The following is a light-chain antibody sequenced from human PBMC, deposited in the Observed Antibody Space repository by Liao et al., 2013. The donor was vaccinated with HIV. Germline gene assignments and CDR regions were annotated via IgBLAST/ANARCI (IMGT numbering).Light chain of an antibody. J-gene: IGLJ3*02. CDR2: SNS. Sequence: SYMLTQPPSVSVAPGATATITCGGDNIGGRSVHWYQQKPGQAPVLVIYSNSDRASGIPARFSGSNSGDTATLSISRVEAGDEADYYCQVWDSVSDHRVFGGGTKLTVL. V-gene: IGLV3-21*01. CDR3: QVWDSVSDHRV. CDR1: NIGGRS.